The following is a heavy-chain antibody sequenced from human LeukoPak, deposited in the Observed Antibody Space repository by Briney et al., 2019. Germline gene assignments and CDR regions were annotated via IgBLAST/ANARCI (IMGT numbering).Heavy chain of an antibody. D-gene: IGHD1-1*01. V-gene: IGHV3-21*05. J-gene: IGHJ4*02. CDR1: GSTFSSHT. CDR3: ARGLDGPDERR. Sequence: GGSLRLSCAASGSTFSSHTMNWVRQAPGKGLEWISYISNTGSVIYYADSVKGRFTISRDNAKNTLYLQMNSLRAEDTAVYYCARGLDGPDERRWGQGTLVTVSS. CDR2: ISNTGSVI.